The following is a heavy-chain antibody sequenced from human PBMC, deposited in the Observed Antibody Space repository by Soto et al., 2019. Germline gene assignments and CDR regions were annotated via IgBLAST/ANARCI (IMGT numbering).Heavy chain of an antibody. J-gene: IGHJ4*02. CDR1: GYSISSGYY. D-gene: IGHD3-10*01. V-gene: IGHV4-38-2*02. CDR2: IYHSGST. Sequence: SETLSLTCTVSGYSISSGYYWGWIRQPPGKGLEWIGSIYHSGSTYYNPSLKSRVTISVDTSKNQFSLKLSSVTAADTAVYYCARDHGESGMVDYWGQGTLVTVSS. CDR3: ARDHGESGMVDY.